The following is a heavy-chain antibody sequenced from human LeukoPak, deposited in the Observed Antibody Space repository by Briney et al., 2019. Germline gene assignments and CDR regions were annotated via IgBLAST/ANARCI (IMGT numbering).Heavy chain of an antibody. D-gene: IGHD1-26*01. CDR3: ARELGGIVGAPFDP. J-gene: IGHJ5*02. Sequence: GGSLRLSCAASGFTFSSYEMNWVRQAPGKGLEWVSYISSSGSTIYYADSVKGRFTISRDNAKNSLYLQMNSLRAEDTAVYYCARELGGIVGAPFDPWGQGTLVTVSS. CDR2: ISSSGSTI. CDR1: GFTFSSYE. V-gene: IGHV3-48*03.